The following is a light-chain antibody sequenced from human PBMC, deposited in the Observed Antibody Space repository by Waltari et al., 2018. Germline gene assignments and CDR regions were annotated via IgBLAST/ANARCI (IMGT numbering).Light chain of an antibody. Sequence: QSVLTQPPSAPGTPGQTVTISCSGSNSNIGSKPVIWYQQLPGSAPKLLIYSNDRRPSGVPDRFSGSKSGTSASLAITGLQSEDEADYHCAAWDVRLNAVVFGGGTKLTVL. CDR3: AAWDVRLNAVV. J-gene: IGLJ2*01. CDR1: NSNIGSKP. CDR2: SND. V-gene: IGLV1-44*01.